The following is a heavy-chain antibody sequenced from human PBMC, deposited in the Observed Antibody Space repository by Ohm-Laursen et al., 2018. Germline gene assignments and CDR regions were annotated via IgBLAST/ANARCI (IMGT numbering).Heavy chain of an antibody. CDR2: INQDGSEK. V-gene: IGHV3-7*01. Sequence: SLRLSCSASGFTFDTYWMNWFRQAPGKGLESVASINQDGSEKYFVDSVRGRFTIYRDNAKNSLYLQMNSLRAEDTAVYYCVRDRRGGSIELRAGGQGALVTVSS. CDR1: GFTFDTYW. J-gene: IGHJ4*02. D-gene: IGHD6-6*01. CDR3: VRDRRGGSIELRA.